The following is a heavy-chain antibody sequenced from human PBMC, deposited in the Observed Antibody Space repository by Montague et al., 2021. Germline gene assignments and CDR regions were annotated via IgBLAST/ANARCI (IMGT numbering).Heavy chain of an antibody. Sequence: SETLSLTCTVSGGSISSDNYYWAWIRQPPGKGLEWIGSIHYTGSAHYNPSLNSRVTISVDTSKNQFSLKLSSVTAADTAVYYCARPRVTQDHWLDPWGQGTLVTVSS. CDR2: IHYTGSA. CDR1: GGSISSDNYY. V-gene: IGHV4-39*01. CDR3: ARPRVTQDHWLDP. J-gene: IGHJ5*02. D-gene: IGHD2-15*01.